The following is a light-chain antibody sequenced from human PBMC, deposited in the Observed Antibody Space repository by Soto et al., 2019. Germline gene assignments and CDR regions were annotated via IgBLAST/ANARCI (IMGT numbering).Light chain of an antibody. Sequence: EILLTQSPDTLSLSPGERATLSCRASQNVRGNQLGWYQQKPGQAPRLLIYAASYRATGIPDRFSGSGSGTDFTLTISRLEPEDFAVYYCQQYGSSPYAFGQGTKLQI. CDR3: QQYGSSPYA. J-gene: IGKJ2*01. CDR2: AAS. V-gene: IGKV3-20*01. CDR1: QNVRGNQ.